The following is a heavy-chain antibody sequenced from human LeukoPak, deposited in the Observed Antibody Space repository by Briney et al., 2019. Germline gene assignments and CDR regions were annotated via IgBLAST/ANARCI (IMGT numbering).Heavy chain of an antibody. D-gene: IGHD6-13*01. CDR1: GFTFSSYS. CDR3: ARVGQQLGYYGMDV. V-gene: IGHV3-21*01. J-gene: IGHJ6*02. CDR2: ISSGSSYI. Sequence: GGSLRLSCAASGFTFSSYSMNWVRQAPGKGLEWVSSISSGSSYIYYADSVKGRFTISRDNAKNSLYLQMNSLRAEDTAVYYCARVGQQLGYYGMDVWGQGTTVTVSS.